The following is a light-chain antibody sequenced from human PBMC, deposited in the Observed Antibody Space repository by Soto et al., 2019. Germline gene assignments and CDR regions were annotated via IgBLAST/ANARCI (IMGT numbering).Light chain of an antibody. J-gene: IGLJ1*01. CDR3: SSYTSIITLYV. CDR1: SSDVGGYNY. V-gene: IGLV2-14*01. CDR2: GVS. Sequence: QSALTQPASVSGSPGQSITISCTGTSSDVGGYNYVSWYQQHPGKAPKLMIYGVSNRPSGVSNRFSGSKSGNTASLTISGLQAEDEADYYCSSYTSIITLYVFGSGTKVTVL.